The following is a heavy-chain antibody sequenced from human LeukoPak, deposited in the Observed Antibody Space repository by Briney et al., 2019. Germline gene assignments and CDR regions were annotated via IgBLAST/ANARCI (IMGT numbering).Heavy chain of an antibody. Sequence: GGSLRLSCAASGFTFSSYAMSWVRQTPGKGLEWVSGISGSGGSTYYADSVKGRFTISRDNSKNTLYLQMNSLRAEDTAVYYCAKDGRIAVAGTLGGDWFDPWGQGTLVTVSS. CDR2: ISGSGGST. J-gene: IGHJ5*02. V-gene: IGHV3-23*01. CDR1: GFTFSSYA. D-gene: IGHD6-19*01. CDR3: AKDGRIAVAGTLGGDWFDP.